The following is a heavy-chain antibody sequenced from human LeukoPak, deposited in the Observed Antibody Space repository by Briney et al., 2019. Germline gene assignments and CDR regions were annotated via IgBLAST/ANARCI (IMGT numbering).Heavy chain of an antibody. CDR3: ERHRGLLWSAT. J-gene: IGHJ5*02. V-gene: IGHV3-53*01. CDR1: GFSVSSNY. Sequence: PGGSLRLSCAAPGFSVSSNYMSWVRQAPGKGLEWVSVIYSGGSTYYADSVKGRFTISRDNSENTLYLQMNSLRAEDSAMYYCERHRGLLWSATWGQGTLVTVSS. CDR2: IYSGGST. D-gene: IGHD3-10*01.